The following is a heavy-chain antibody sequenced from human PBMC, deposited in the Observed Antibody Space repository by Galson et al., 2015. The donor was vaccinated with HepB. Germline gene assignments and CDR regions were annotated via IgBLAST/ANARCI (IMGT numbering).Heavy chain of an antibody. Sequence: LRLSCAASGFTFSSYWMSWVRQAPGKGLEWVANIKQDGSEKYYVDSVKGRFTISRDNAKNSLYLQMNSLRAEDTAVYYCARPDSSGWDYDAFDVWGQGTMVTVSS. CDR2: IKQDGSEK. V-gene: IGHV3-7*03. CDR3: ARPDSSGWDYDAFDV. CDR1: GFTFSSYW. D-gene: IGHD3-22*01. J-gene: IGHJ3*01.